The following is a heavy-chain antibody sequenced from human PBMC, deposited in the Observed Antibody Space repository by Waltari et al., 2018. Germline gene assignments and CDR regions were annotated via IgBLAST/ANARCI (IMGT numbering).Heavy chain of an antibody. V-gene: IGHV4-39*01. CDR2: MQCSVRS. Sequence: GCVRQMRGKGVEWMVIMQCSVRSFYNTFLRCRVTISLDTSMNQFSLRLSSVGAADTAVYFCGRIAFGDEGGYFQHWGQGTLVTVSS. J-gene: IGHJ1*01. CDR3: GRIAFGDEGGYFQH. D-gene: IGHD4-17*01.